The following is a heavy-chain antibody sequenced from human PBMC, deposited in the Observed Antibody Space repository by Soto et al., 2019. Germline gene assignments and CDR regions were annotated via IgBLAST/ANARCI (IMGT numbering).Heavy chain of an antibody. J-gene: IGHJ4*02. CDR2: IRDKSDGGTT. D-gene: IGHD2-21*02. Sequence: EVQLVESGGGLVKPGGSLRLSCAASGFIFSNTWMSWVRQAPGKGLEWVGRIRDKSDGGTTDYAAPVKDRFTIARDDSKNTLYLQMNSLKTEDTAVYYCTTATAPRGWGQGTLVTVSS. CDR1: GFIFSNTW. CDR3: TTATAPRG. V-gene: IGHV3-15*01.